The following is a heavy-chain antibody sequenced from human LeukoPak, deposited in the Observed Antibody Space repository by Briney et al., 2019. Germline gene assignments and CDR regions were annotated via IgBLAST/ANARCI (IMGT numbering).Heavy chain of an antibody. CDR1: GFTFSSYG. D-gene: IGHD4-17*01. CDR2: IWYDGSNK. Sequence: GGSLRLSCAASGFTFSSYGMHWVRQAPGKGLEWVAVIWYDGSNKYYADSVKGRFTITRDNSKTTLYLQMNSLRAEDTAVYYCAWRSSTVTLDYWGQGTLVTVSS. J-gene: IGHJ4*02. CDR3: AWRSSTVTLDY. V-gene: IGHV3-33*01.